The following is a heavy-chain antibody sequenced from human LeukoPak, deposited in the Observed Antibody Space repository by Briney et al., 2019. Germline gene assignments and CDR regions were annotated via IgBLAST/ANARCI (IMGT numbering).Heavy chain of an antibody. CDR1: GYTFTSYY. Sequence: ASVKVSCKASGYTFTSYYMHWVRQAPGQGLEWMGIINPSGGSTSYAQKFQGRVTMTRDTSTSTVYMELSSLRSEDTAVYYCARDFTYYDSSGYPNRSWFDPWRQGTLVTVSS. CDR3: ARDFTYYDSSGYPNRSWFDP. J-gene: IGHJ5*02. CDR2: INPSGGST. V-gene: IGHV1-46*03. D-gene: IGHD3-22*01.